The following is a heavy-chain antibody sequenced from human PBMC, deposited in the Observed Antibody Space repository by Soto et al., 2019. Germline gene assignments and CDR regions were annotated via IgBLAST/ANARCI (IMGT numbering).Heavy chain of an antibody. CDR3: ARLPITMVRGVAGDYYYGMDV. CDR1: GYSFTSYW. Sequence: PGESLKISCKGSGYSFTSYWISWVRQMPGKGLEWMGRIDPSDSYTNYSPSFQGHVTISADKSISTAYLQWSSLKASDTAMHYCARLPITMVRGVAGDYYYGMDVWGQGTTVTVSS. V-gene: IGHV5-10-1*01. CDR2: IDPSDSYT. D-gene: IGHD3-10*01. J-gene: IGHJ6*02.